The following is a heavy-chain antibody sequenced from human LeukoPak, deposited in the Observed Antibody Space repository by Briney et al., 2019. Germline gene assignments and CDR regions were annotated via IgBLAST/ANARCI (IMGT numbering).Heavy chain of an antibody. Sequence: SETLSLTCAVYGGSFSGYYWSWIRQPPGKGLEWIGEINHSGSTNYNPSLKSRVTISVDTSKNQFSLKLSSVTAADTAVYYCARGSIAVALGNWGQGTLVTVPS. V-gene: IGHV4-34*01. CDR1: GGSFSGYY. D-gene: IGHD6-19*01. J-gene: IGHJ4*02. CDR2: INHSGST. CDR3: ARGSIAVALGN.